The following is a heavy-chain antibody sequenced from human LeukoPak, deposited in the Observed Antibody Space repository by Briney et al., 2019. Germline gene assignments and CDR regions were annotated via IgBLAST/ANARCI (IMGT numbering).Heavy chain of an antibody. CDR2: IYYSGST. J-gene: IGHJ4*02. CDR3: ARLDSSSWSLYFDY. CDR1: GGSISSSSYY. D-gene: IGHD6-13*01. Sequence: PETLSLTCTVSGGSISSSSYYWGWIRQPPGKGLEWIGSIYYSGSTYYNPSLKSRVTISVDTSKNQFSLKLSSVTAADTAVYYCARLDSSSWSLYFDYWGQGILVTVSS. V-gene: IGHV4-39*01.